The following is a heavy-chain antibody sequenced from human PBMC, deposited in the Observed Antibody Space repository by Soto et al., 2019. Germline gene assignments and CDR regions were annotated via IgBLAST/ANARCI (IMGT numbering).Heavy chain of an antibody. Sequence: GGSLRLSCAASGFTFSSYSMNWVRQAPGKGLEWVSSISSSSSYIYYADSVKGRFTISRDNSKNTLYLQMNSLRAEDTAVYYCARDPRIAAAGHHFDYWGQGTLVTVSS. V-gene: IGHV3-21*01. CDR2: ISSSSSYI. CDR1: GFTFSSYS. D-gene: IGHD6-13*01. J-gene: IGHJ4*02. CDR3: ARDPRIAAAGHHFDY.